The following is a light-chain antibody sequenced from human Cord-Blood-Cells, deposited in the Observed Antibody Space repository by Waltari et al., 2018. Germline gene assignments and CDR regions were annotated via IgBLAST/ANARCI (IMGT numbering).Light chain of an antibody. CDR3: QQYANLPLT. J-gene: IGKJ4*01. CDR1: QDISNY. CDR2: DAS. V-gene: IGKV1-33*01. Sequence: DIQMTQSPSSLSASVGDRVTITCQASQDISNYLHWYQQKPGNAPKLLIYDASKMETGVSSSFNVQGSGTYFTFHIRSLQPADIATCYCQQYANLPLTFGVRTKVEIK.